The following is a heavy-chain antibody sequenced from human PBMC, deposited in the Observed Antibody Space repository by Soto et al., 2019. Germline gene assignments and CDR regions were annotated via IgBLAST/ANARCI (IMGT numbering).Heavy chain of an antibody. J-gene: IGHJ4*02. CDR2: IYYSGRT. CDR1: GGSISSDDYY. CDR3: ARDRSNSPDYFDY. V-gene: IGHV4-30-4*01. Sequence: NPSETLSLTCTVSGGSISSDDYYWSWIRRPPGKGLEWIGYIYYSGRTDYNPSLKSRVIISIDTSKNQFSLNLNSVSAADTAVYYCARDRSNSPDYFDYWGQGTLVTVSS. D-gene: IGHD6-6*01.